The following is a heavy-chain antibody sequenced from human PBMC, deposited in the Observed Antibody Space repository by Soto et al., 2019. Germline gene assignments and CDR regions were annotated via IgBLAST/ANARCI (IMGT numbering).Heavy chain of an antibody. Sequence: EVQLVESGGGLVQPGGSLRLYCAASGFTFSSYWMHWVRQVPGKGLVWVSRIHFDGSTTHYADSVKGRFTISRDNAKNTLSLQMNSLRAEDTAVYYCARDAYISGYYQFDYWGQGTLVTVSS. J-gene: IGHJ4*02. CDR1: GFTFSSYW. V-gene: IGHV3-74*01. D-gene: IGHD6-19*01. CDR3: ARDAYISGYYQFDY. CDR2: IHFDGSTT.